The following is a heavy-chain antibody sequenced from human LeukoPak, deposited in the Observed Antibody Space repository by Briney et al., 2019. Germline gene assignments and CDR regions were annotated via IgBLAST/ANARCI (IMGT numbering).Heavy chain of an antibody. CDR3: ARDWKTNSFDY. D-gene: IGHD1-1*01. J-gene: IGHJ4*02. CDR2: IYYDGSNI. Sequence: GGSLRLSCAASEFTFTTYGMHCVCQAPGKGLEWVAFIYYDGSNIYYADYAKGRFTISTDISKNTLYLQMDSLRAEDTAIDYCARDWKTNSFDYWGQGTLVTVSS. CDR1: EFTFTTYG. V-gene: IGHV3-33*01.